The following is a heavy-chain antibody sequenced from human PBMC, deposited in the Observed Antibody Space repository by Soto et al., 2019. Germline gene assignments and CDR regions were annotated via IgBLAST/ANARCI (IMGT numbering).Heavy chain of an antibody. CDR2: ISAYNGNT. Sequence: ASVKVSCKASGYTFTSYGISWVRQAPGQGLEWMGWISAYNGNTNYAQKLQGRVTMTTDTSTSTAYMELRSLRSDDTAVYYCARVPVTGYYDFWSGYYWEFDYWGQGTLVTVSS. V-gene: IGHV1-18*01. J-gene: IGHJ4*02. CDR3: ARVPVTGYYDFWSGYYWEFDY. D-gene: IGHD3-3*01. CDR1: GYTFTSYG.